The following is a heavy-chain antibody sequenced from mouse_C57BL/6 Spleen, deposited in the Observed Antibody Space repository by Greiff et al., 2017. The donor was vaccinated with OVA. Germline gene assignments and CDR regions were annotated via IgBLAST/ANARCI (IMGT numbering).Heavy chain of an antibody. D-gene: IGHD1-1*01. CDR3: ARGYYYGSPHFDY. Sequence: EVKVVESEGGLVQPGSSMKLSCTASGFTFSDYYMAWVRQVPEKGLEWVANINYDGSSTYYLDSLKSRFIISRDNAKNILYLQMSSLKSEDTATYYCARGYYYGSPHFDYWGQGTTLTVSS. V-gene: IGHV5-16*01. CDR1: GFTFSDYY. CDR2: INYDGSST. J-gene: IGHJ2*01.